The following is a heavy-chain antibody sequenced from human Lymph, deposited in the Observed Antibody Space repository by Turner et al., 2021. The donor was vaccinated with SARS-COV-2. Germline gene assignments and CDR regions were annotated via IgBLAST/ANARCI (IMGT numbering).Heavy chain of an antibody. CDR2: IYSGGTT. J-gene: IGHJ6*02. V-gene: IGHV3-53*02. CDR3: ARDLGTYGMDV. CDR1: GIIVSRNY. D-gene: IGHD6-13*01. Sequence: EVQLVETGGGLIQPGGSLRLSCAASGIIVSRNYMNWVRQAPGKGLEWVSVIYSGGTTYYEDSVKGRFTISRDNSKNTLYLQMNSLRVEDTAVYYCARDLGTYGMDVWGQGTTVTVSS.